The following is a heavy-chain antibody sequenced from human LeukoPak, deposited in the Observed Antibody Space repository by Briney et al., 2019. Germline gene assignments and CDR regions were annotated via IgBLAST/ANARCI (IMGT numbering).Heavy chain of an antibody. V-gene: IGHV3-23*01. J-gene: IGHJ3*02. D-gene: IGHD2-15*01. CDR2: VNGDDGGT. Sequence: PGGSLRLSCAASGFTLSTYAMSWVRQAPGKGLEWVSTVNGDDGGTYYAESVNGRFTISRDNSRNTLYVQVNSLRAEDTAVYYCAKHRGPFAAAFDIWGQGTMVTVSS. CDR1: GFTLSTYA. CDR3: AKHRGPFAAAFDI.